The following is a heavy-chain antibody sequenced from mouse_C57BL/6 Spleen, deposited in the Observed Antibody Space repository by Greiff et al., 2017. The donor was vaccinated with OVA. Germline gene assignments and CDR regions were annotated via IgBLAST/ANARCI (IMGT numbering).Heavy chain of an antibody. Sequence: VHLVESGPGLVAPSPSLSITCTASGFPLTSYAISWVRQPPGKGLEWLGVIWIGGGTTYTSVLKSRLSISKDNSKSQVFLKMNSLQTADTARYYCAREDYYFDYWGQGTTLTVSS. V-gene: IGHV2-9-1*01. J-gene: IGHJ2*01. CDR2: IWIGGGT. CDR3: AREDYYFDY. CDR1: GFPLTSYA.